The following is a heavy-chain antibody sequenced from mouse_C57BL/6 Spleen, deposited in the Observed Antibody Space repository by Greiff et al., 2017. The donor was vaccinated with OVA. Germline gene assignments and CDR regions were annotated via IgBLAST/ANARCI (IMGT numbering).Heavy chain of an antibody. Sequence: EVHLVESGGGLVQPKGSLKLSCAASGFSFNTYAMNWVRQAPGTGLEWVARIRSKSNNYATYYADSVKDRFTIAREDSESMLYLQMNNLKTEDAAMYYCVRQRVYWYFDVWGTGTTVTVSS. CDR3: VRQRVYWYFDV. V-gene: IGHV10-1*01. CDR2: IRSKSNNYAT. J-gene: IGHJ1*03. CDR1: GFSFNTYA.